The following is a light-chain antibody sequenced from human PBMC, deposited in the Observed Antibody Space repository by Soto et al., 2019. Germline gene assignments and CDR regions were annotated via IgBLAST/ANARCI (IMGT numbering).Light chain of an antibody. V-gene: IGKV3-20*01. CDR2: GAS. CDR3: QQFGASLTWT. J-gene: IGKJ1*01. Sequence: EVVLTQSPGSLSLSPGERATLSCRASQSVMSIYLSWYQQKPGQPPRLLIYGASSRATGIPDRFSGSGSGTDFTLTISRLEPEDFAVYYCQQFGASLTWTFGQGTKVEIK. CDR1: QSVMSIY.